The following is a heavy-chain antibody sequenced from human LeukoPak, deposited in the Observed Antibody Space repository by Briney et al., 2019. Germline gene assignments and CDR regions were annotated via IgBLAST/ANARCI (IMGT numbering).Heavy chain of an antibody. Sequence: SGRSLRLSCAASGFTFSSYGMHWVRQAPGKGLEWVSSISSSSYIYYADSVKGRFTISRDNSKNTLYLQMNSLRAEDTAVYYCARRGHYDSSGYTFDYWGQGTLVTVSS. D-gene: IGHD3-22*01. CDR3: ARRGHYDSSGYTFDY. J-gene: IGHJ4*02. V-gene: IGHV3-21*01. CDR1: GFTFSSYG. CDR2: ISSSSYI.